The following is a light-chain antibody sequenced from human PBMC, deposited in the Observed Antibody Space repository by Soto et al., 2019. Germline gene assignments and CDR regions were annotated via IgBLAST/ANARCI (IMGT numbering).Light chain of an antibody. CDR1: QSLNARY. J-gene: IGKJ1*01. CDR3: QQYGSSPPWT. CDR2: GAS. Sequence: EIVLTQSRGTLSLSPGGRGTLSCRAIQSLNARYLAWYQQKPGQSPRLLIYGASSRATGIPDRFIGSGSGTDFTLTISRLEHEDFAVHYCQQYGSSPPWTFGQGTKVDIK. V-gene: IGKV3-20*01.